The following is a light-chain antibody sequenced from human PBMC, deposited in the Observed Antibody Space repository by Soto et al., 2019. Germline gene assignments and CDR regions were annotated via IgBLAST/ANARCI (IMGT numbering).Light chain of an antibody. Sequence: ELVLTQSSATLSLSPGDRATLSCRASQSISSYLAWYQQKPGQAPRLLIYGASNRATGIPARFSGSGSGTDFTLTNSSLEPEDFALYYCQQRRNWLTFGGGTKVDIK. CDR3: QQRRNWLT. V-gene: IGKV3-11*01. J-gene: IGKJ4*01. CDR1: QSISSY. CDR2: GAS.